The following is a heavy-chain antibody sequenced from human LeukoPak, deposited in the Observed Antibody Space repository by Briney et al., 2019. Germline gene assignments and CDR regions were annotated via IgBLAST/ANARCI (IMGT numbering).Heavy chain of an antibody. Sequence: GGSLRLSCTASGFTFSSYWMHWVRQVPGKGLVWVSRINTDGSSTTYADSVKGRFTVSRDNAKNTLYLQMNSLRAEDTAVYFCARLSYWVFEIWGQGTMVTVSS. D-gene: IGHD2-21*01. J-gene: IGHJ3*02. V-gene: IGHV3-74*01. CDR1: GFTFSSYW. CDR3: ARLSYWVFEI. CDR2: INTDGSST.